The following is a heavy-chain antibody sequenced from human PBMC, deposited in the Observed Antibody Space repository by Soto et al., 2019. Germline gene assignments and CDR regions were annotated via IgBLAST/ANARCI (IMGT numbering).Heavy chain of an antibody. CDR1: GGSVSVYY. CDR3: ASGVGSSPTQH. J-gene: IGHJ4*02. CDR2: IYASGSP. Sequence: SETLSLTCTISGGSVSVYYWSWIRQSTGQGLEWIGYIYASGSPYYNPSLRSRVTISADTSKNQISLKLTSPTAADTAVYYCASGVGSSPTQHWGRGTLVTVSS. D-gene: IGHD1-26*01. V-gene: IGHV4-59*02.